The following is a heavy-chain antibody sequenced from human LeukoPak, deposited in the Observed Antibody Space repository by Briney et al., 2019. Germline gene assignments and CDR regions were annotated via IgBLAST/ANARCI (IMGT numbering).Heavy chain of an antibody. D-gene: IGHD6-13*01. CDR2: INTNTGNP. J-gene: IGHJ6*02. V-gene: IGHV7-4-1*02. Sequence: ASVKVSCKAPGYTFTSYAMNWVRQAPGQGLEWMGWINTNTGNPTYAQGFTGRFVFSLDTSVSTAYLQITSLKADDTAVYYCARQQLVLYYYGMDVWGQGTTVTVSS. CDR3: ARQQLVLYYYGMDV. CDR1: GYTFTSYA.